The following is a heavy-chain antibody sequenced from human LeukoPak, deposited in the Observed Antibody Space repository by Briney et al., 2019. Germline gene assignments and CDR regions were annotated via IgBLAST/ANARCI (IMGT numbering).Heavy chain of an antibody. CDR3: ARESYLDWFDP. D-gene: IGHD3-10*01. V-gene: IGHV4-34*01. CDR1: GGSFNSYY. CDR2: VTHGGST. J-gene: IGHJ5*02. Sequence: TSETLSLTCAVHGGSFNSYYWSWIRQPPGKGLEWIGEVTHGGSTNYNPSLKSRVTISVDTSRNQFSLKLTSVTAADRGVYYCARESYLDWFDPWSQGTLVTVSS.